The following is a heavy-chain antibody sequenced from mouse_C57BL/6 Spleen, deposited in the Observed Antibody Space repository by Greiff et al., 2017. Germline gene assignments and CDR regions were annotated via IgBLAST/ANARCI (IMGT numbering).Heavy chain of an antibody. J-gene: IGHJ4*01. CDR1: GYTFTTYP. V-gene: IGHV1-47*01. Sequence: LQESGAELVKPGASVKMSCKASGYTFTTYPIEWMKQNHGKSLEWIGNFHPYNDDTKYNEKFKGKATLTVEKSSSTVYLELSRLTSDDSAVYYCARHWYDGQGGYAMDYWGQGTSVTVSS. CDR3: ARHWYDGQGGYAMDY. CDR2: FHPYNDDT. D-gene: IGHD2-3*01.